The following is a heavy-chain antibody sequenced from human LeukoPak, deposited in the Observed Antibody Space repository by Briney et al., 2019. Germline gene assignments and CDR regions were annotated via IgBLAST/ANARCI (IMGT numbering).Heavy chain of an antibody. CDR2: IYYSGRT. D-gene: IGHD7-27*01. J-gene: IGHJ4*02. Sequence: PSETLSLTCTVSNGSISSGDYYWSWVRQPPGKGLEWIGYIYYSGRTFYNPSLKSRVSISVDTSKNQFSLKLSSVTAADTAVHYCVRELGDFWGQGTLVTVTS. V-gene: IGHV4-30-4*01. CDR1: NGSISSGDYY. CDR3: VRELGDF.